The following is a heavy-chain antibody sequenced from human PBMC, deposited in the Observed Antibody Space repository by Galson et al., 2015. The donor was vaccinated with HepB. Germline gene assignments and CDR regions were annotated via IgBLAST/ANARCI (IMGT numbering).Heavy chain of an antibody. V-gene: IGHV3-15*07. CDR3: TTGYFAGITCLDY. Sequence: SLRLSCAASSFTFNSATMNWVRQAPGRGLEWVGRIKSKTDGGTTDYAAPVKDRFTFSRDDSKNTVFLQINSLKTEDTAVYYCTTGYFAGITCLDYWGQGTLVTVSS. CDR2: IKSKTDGGTT. J-gene: IGHJ4*02. CDR1: SFTFNSAT. D-gene: IGHD1-7*01.